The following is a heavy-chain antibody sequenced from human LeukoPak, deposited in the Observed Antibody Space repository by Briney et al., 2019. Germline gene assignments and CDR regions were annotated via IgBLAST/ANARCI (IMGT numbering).Heavy chain of an antibody. D-gene: IGHD6-13*01. J-gene: IGHJ4*02. Sequence: SQTLSLTCATSGDSVSSNSAAWNWIRQSPSRGLEWLGRTYYRSKWYNDYAVSVKSRITINPDTSKNQFSLQLNSVTPEDTAVYYCAREQNSGIAAAGDFDHWGQGTLVTVSS. CDR2: TYYRSKWYN. CDR3: AREQNSGIAAAGDFDH. V-gene: IGHV6-1*01. CDR1: GDSVSSNSAA.